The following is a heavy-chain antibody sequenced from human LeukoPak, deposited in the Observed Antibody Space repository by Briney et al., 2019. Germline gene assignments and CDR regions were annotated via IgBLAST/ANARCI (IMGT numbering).Heavy chain of an antibody. Sequence: PGGSLRLSCAASGFTFSTYAMHWDRQAPGKGLEWVAVISYDGSNKYYADSVKGRFTISRDNSKNTLYLQMNSLRAEDTAVYYCARSRRRELLRTYFDYWGQGTLVTVSS. D-gene: IGHD1-26*01. CDR1: GFTFSTYA. J-gene: IGHJ4*02. CDR3: ARSRRRELLRTYFDY. V-gene: IGHV3-30*04. CDR2: ISYDGSNK.